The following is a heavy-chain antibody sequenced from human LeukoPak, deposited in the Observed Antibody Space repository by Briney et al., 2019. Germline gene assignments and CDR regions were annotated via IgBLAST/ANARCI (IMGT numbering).Heavy chain of an antibody. CDR1: GFTFSNYA. V-gene: IGHV3-23*01. Sequence: PGGSLRLSCAASGFTFSNYAMTWVRQAPGEGLEWVAFISQSGGRSTDYADSVRGRFTISRDNYKEELYLQMNRLRADETAVYHCARDLGCSTSSCRYNWFDPWGQGTLVTVAS. J-gene: IGHJ5*02. CDR2: ISQSGGRST. D-gene: IGHD2-2*01. CDR3: ARDLGCSTSSCRYNWFDP.